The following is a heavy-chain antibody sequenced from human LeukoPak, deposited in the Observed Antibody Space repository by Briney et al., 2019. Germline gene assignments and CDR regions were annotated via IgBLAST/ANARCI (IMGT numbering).Heavy chain of an antibody. J-gene: IGHJ4*02. V-gene: IGHV3-23*01. CDR2: ISGSGGST. CDR3: AKERYFDWLSTGFYFDY. D-gene: IGHD3-9*01. Sequence: GGSLRLSCAASGFTFSSYAMSWVRQAPGKGLEWVSAISGSGGSTYYADSVKDRFSISRDNSKNTLYLQMNSLRAEDTAVYYCAKERYFDWLSTGFYFDYWGQGTLVTVSS. CDR1: GFTFSSYA.